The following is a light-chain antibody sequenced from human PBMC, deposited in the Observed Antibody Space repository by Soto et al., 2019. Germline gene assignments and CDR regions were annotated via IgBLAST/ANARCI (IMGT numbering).Light chain of an antibody. Sequence: MSQSPATLSVSLGERVTLSCRASQSVSSSYLAGYQQKPGQAPRLLIYGASSRATGIPDRFSGSGSGTDFTLTISRLEPEDFAVYYCQQYGSSRTFGQGTKVDIK. CDR3: QQYGSSRT. CDR2: GAS. J-gene: IGKJ1*01. V-gene: IGKV3-20*01. CDR1: QSVSSSY.